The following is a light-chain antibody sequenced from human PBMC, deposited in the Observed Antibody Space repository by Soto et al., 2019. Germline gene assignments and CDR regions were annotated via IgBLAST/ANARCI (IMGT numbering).Light chain of an antibody. CDR2: EVS. CDR1: SSDVGSYNL. J-gene: IGLJ2*01. CDR3: CSYAGSSTVV. Sequence: QSALTQPASVSGSPGQSITISCSGTSSDVGSYNLVSWYQQHPGKATKLMIYEVSKRPSGVSHRFSGSKSGNTASLTISGLQAEDEADYYCCSYAGSSTVVFGGGTKLTVL. V-gene: IGLV2-23*02.